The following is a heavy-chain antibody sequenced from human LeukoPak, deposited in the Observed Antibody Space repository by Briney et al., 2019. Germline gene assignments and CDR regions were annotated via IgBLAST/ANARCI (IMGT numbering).Heavy chain of an antibody. CDR1: GDSIRSYY. D-gene: IGHD3-10*01. Sequence: SETLSLTCSVSGDSIRSYYWSWIRKPPGKGLEWIGNTYYSGSTNYSPSLKSRVTISVDTSKNQFSLNLTSVTAADTAVYFCARGIVYGSGSYYKAYYFDSWGQGTLVTVSS. CDR3: ARGIVYGSGSYYKAYYFDS. V-gene: IGHV4-59*12. CDR2: TYYSGST. J-gene: IGHJ4*02.